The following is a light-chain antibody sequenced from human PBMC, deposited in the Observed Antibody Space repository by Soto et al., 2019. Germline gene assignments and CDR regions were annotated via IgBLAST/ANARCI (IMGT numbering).Light chain of an antibody. V-gene: IGLV2-8*01. Sequence: QSAPTQPPSASGSPGQSVTISCTGSSSDVGANNYVSWYQQHPGKAPKLIIYEVTKRPSGVPDRFSGSKSGNTASLTVSGLQAEDGADYYCSTFGGTKVFGGGTKLTVL. CDR2: EVT. CDR3: STFGGTKV. J-gene: IGLJ2*01. CDR1: SSDVGANNY.